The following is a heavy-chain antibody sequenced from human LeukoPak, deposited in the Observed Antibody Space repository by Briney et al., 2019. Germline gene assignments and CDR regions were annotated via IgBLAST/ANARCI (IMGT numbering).Heavy chain of an antibody. Sequence: SETLSLTCTVSGGPISSYYWSWIRQPPGKGLEWIGYIYYSGSTNYNPSLKSRVTISVDTSKNQFSLKLSSVTAADTAVYYCARLKLWFGELLPRPDYWGQGTLVTVSS. CDR3: ARLKLWFGELLPRPDY. V-gene: IGHV4-59*08. CDR2: IYYSGST. J-gene: IGHJ4*02. D-gene: IGHD3-10*01. CDR1: GGPISSYY.